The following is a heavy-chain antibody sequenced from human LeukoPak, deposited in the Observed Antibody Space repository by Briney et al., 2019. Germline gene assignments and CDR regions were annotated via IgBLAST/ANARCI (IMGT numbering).Heavy chain of an antibody. Sequence: GGSLRLSCAVAGITISSNYMSWVRQAPGKGLEWVSVIYSGGSTYYAGSVKGRFTISRDRSKNTLYLQMSSLIVEDTAVYFCAIIHSYGHTWGQGTLVAVSS. CDR1: GITISSNY. J-gene: IGHJ4*02. D-gene: IGHD5-18*01. CDR3: AIIHSYGHT. CDR2: IYSGGST. V-gene: IGHV3-66*01.